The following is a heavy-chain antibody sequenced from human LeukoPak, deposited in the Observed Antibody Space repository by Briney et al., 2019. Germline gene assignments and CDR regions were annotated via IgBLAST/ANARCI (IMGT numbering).Heavy chain of an antibody. Sequence: GGSLRLSCAASGFTFSSYAMHWVRQAPGKGLEWVAVISYDGSNKYYADSVKGRFTISRDNSKNTLYLQMNSLRAEDTAVYYCAKDEGSHSSSWFSSLDYWGQGTLVTASS. D-gene: IGHD6-13*01. J-gene: IGHJ4*02. CDR3: AKDEGSHSSSWFSSLDY. CDR1: GFTFSSYA. CDR2: ISYDGSNK. V-gene: IGHV3-30-3*01.